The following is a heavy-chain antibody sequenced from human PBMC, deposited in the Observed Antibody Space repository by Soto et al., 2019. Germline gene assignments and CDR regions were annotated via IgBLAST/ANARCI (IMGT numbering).Heavy chain of an antibody. Sequence: QVHLVESGGGVVQPGKSLRLSCAASGFTFAGYGMHWVRQAPGKGLEWVAVIWNDGNKKYYADSVKGRFTISRDNSQNTLYLQMDRLRVEDTAVYSCARVNGDGWCIFDSWGPGTLVTVSS. CDR1: GFTFAGYG. D-gene: IGHD2-8*01. J-gene: IGHJ4*02. CDR2: IWNDGNKK. CDR3: ARVNGDGWCIFDS. V-gene: IGHV3-33*01.